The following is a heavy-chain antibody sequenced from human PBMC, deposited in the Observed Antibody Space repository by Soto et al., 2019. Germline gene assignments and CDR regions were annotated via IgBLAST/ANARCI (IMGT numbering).Heavy chain of an antibody. CDR3: ARDGYCSGGSCYEVDAFDI. CDR1: GFTFSSYS. Sequence: GGSLRLSCAASGFTFSSYSMNWVRQAPGKGLEWVSSISSSSSYIYYADSVKGRFTISRDNAKNSLYLQMNSLRAEDTAVYYCARDGYCSGGSCYEVDAFDIWGQGTMVTVSS. D-gene: IGHD2-15*01. V-gene: IGHV3-21*01. J-gene: IGHJ3*02. CDR2: ISSSSSYI.